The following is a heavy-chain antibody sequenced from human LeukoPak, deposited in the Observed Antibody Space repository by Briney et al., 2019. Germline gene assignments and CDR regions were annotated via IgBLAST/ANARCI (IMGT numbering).Heavy chain of an antibody. D-gene: IGHD3-22*01. J-gene: IGHJ6*02. CDR1: GFTFSSYG. CDR3: ARDIGYYDSSGYYTYYYGMDV. V-gene: IGHV3-33*01. CDR2: IWYDGSNK. Sequence: GGSLRLSCAASGFTFSSYGMHWVRQAPGKGLEWVAVIWYDGSNKYYADSVKGRFTISRDNSKNTLYLQMNSLRAEDTAVYYCARDIGYYDSSGYYTYYYGMDVWGQGTTVTVSS.